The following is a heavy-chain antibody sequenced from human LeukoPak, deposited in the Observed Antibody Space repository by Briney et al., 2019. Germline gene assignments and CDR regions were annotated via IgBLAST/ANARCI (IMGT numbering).Heavy chain of an antibody. V-gene: IGHV3-48*01. J-gene: IGHJ3*02. CDR3: ARDGSFEAFDI. Sequence: PGGSLRLSCAASGFTFGDYSMNWVRQAPGKGLEWVSYISSSSSVIYYADSVRGRFTISRDNAKKSLYLRMNSLRAEDTAVYYCARDGSFEAFDIWGQGTMVTVSS. CDR2: ISSSSSVI. CDR1: GFTFGDYS. D-gene: IGHD2-15*01.